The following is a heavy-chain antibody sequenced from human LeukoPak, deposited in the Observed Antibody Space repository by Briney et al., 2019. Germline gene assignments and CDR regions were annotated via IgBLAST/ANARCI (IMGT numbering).Heavy chain of an antibody. CDR2: IHPGHSDT. Sequence: GESLQISCKASGYSFPSYWIAWVRQMPGKGLEWMGIIHPGHSDTIYSPSFQGQVTVSADTSLNTAYLQWDRLKTSDTAMYYCARRFINKALDYWGQGTLVTVSS. CDR1: GYSFPSYW. V-gene: IGHV5-51*01. D-gene: IGHD2/OR15-2a*01. CDR3: ARRFINKALDY. J-gene: IGHJ4*02.